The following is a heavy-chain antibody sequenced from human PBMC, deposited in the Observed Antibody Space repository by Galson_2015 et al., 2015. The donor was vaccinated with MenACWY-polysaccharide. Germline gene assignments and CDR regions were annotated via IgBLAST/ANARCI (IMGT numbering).Heavy chain of an antibody. D-gene: IGHD6-19*01. CDR2: INPNSGGT. J-gene: IGHJ3*02. V-gene: IGHV1-2*02. Sequence: SVKVSCKASGYTFTGYYMHWVRQAPGQGLEWMGWINPNSGGTNCAQKFQGRVTMTRDTSISTAYMELSRLRSDDTAVYYCARDQGSGWYEDAFDIWGQGTMVTVSS. CDR3: ARDQGSGWYEDAFDI. CDR1: GYTFTGYY.